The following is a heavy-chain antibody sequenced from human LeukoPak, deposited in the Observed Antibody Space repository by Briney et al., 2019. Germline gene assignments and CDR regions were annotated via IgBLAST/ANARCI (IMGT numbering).Heavy chain of an antibody. CDR1: GYTFTSYD. CDR2: MNPNSGNT. CDR3: ARGRLESFSYYYDSSGYYSDAFDI. Sequence: ASVKVSCKASGYTFTSYDINWVRQATGQGLEWMGWMNPNSGNTGYAQKFQGRVTMTRNTSISTAYMELSSLRSEDTVVYYCARGRLESFSYYYDSSGYYSDAFDIWGQGTMVTVSS. V-gene: IGHV1-8*01. J-gene: IGHJ3*02. D-gene: IGHD3-22*01.